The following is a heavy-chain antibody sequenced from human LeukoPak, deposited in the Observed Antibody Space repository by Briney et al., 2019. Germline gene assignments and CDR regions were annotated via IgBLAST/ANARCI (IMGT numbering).Heavy chain of an antibody. Sequence: APVKVSCKASGYTFTGYYMHWVRQAPGQGLEWMGWINPNSGGTSYAQKFQGWVTMTRDTSISTAYMELSRLRSDDTAVYYCARDFSGVGRRSSYYYGMDVWGQGTTITVSS. CDR1: GYTFTGYY. J-gene: IGHJ6*02. CDR2: INPNSGGT. CDR3: ARDFSGVGRRSSYYYGMDV. V-gene: IGHV1-2*04. D-gene: IGHD6-13*01.